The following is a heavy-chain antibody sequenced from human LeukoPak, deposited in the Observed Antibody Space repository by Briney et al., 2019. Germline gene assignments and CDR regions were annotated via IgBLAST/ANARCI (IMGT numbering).Heavy chain of an antibody. Sequence: SETLSLTCAVSGVPISSFYWSWIRQPPGKGLEWIGSIYYSGSTYYNPSLKSRVTISVDTSKNQFSLKLSSVTAADTAVYYCARHSGYSYGYGFDYWGQGTLVTVSS. V-gene: IGHV4-39*01. D-gene: IGHD5-18*01. CDR3: ARHSGYSYGYGFDY. CDR2: IYYSGST. J-gene: IGHJ4*02. CDR1: GVPISSFY.